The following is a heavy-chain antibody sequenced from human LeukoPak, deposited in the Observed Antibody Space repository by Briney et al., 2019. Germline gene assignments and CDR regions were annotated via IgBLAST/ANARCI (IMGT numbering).Heavy chain of an antibody. D-gene: IGHD3-3*01. V-gene: IGHV1-46*01. CDR1: GYPLTGYY. J-gene: IGHJ4*02. Sequence: ASVKVSCKASGYPLTGYYMHWVRQAPGQGLEWMGVINPTGDGTTYSQKFQGRVTMTRDTSTSTVYMELNSLRSEDTAVYYCARDSYDFWSGYSFWGQGTQVTVSS. CDR2: INPTGDGT. CDR3: ARDSYDFWSGYSF.